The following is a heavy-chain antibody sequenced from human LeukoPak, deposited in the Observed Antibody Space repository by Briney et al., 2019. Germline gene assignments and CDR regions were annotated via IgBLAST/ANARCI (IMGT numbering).Heavy chain of an antibody. Sequence: GALRLSCEAFGFTFNTYPMHWVRQASDKGLEWVAIISYHGSDEYYADSVKGRFTISRDNSKNTVYLQMNNPRVEDTAMYYCARVHDTTGYFHYFDSWGQGTLVTVSS. J-gene: IGHJ4*02. CDR3: ARVHDTTGYFHYFDS. CDR1: GFTFNTYP. V-gene: IGHV3-30*04. CDR2: ISYHGSDE. D-gene: IGHD3-9*01.